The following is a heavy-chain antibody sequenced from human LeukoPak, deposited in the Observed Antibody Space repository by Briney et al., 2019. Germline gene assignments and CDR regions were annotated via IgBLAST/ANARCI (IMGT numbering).Heavy chain of an antibody. V-gene: IGHV3-23*01. CDR2: ISDSGDRT. J-gene: IGHJ4*02. CDR3: ANSSLG. Sequence: GGSLRLSCAASGFTFSSYALTWVRQAPGKGLEWVSSISDSGDRTHYADSVKGRFTISRVNSQNTPLLQMSNLRTEDTAVYYCANSSLGWGQGTLVTVSS. CDR1: GFTFSSYA.